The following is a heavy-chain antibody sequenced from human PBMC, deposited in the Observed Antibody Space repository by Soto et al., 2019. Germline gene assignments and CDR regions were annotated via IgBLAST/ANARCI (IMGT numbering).Heavy chain of an antibody. CDR2: ISLSSSTI. CDR3: ARDSRTDYYYIDV. V-gene: IGHV3-48*01. Sequence: EVQLVESGGGLVQPGGSLRLSCAASGFTFSSYNMNWVRQAPGKGLEWISDISLSSSTIFYADSVKGRFTISRDNAKNSLYLQMNSLRAEDTAVYYCARDSRTDYYYIDVWGKGTTVTVSS. CDR1: GFTFSSYN. J-gene: IGHJ6*03.